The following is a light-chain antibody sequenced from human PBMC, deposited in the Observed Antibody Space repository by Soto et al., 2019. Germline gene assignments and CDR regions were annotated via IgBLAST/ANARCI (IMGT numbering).Light chain of an antibody. J-gene: IGLJ2*01. CDR1: SSNIGSNT. CDR3: AVWDDSLDGRV. Sequence: QLVLTQPPSASGTPGQRVTISCSGSSSNIGSNTVNWYQQLQGTAPKLLIYGQHQRPSGVPERFSGSKSGTSASLAISGLQSEDEADYYCAVWDDSLDGRVFGGGTKLTVL. CDR2: GQH. V-gene: IGLV1-44*01.